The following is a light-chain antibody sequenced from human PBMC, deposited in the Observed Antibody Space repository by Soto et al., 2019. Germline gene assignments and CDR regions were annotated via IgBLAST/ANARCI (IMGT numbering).Light chain of an antibody. CDR3: CSYAGNSRVV. V-gene: IGLV2-23*01. Sequence: QSALTQPASVSGSPGQSITISCTGTSSDVGSYNLVSWYQQSPGKAPKVMIYETSKRPSGVSNRFSGSKSGNVASLTISGLQAEDEADYYCCSYAGNSRVVFGGGTKLTVL. CDR2: ETS. CDR1: SSDVGSYNL. J-gene: IGLJ2*01.